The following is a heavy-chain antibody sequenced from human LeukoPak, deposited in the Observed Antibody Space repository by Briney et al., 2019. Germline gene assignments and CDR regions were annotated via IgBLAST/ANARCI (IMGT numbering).Heavy chain of an antibody. CDR3: ARESEAAGTYYLDH. Sequence: QTGGSLRLSCAASGFTFSEYWMHWVRQAPGKGLMWVSRIRKDGHNTWYADSVKGRFTISRDNAENTVYLQLNSLRVEDTAVYYCARESEAAGTYYLDHWGQGNLVTVSS. CDR1: GFTFSEYW. D-gene: IGHD6-25*01. CDR2: IRKDGHNT. J-gene: IGHJ4*02. V-gene: IGHV3-74*01.